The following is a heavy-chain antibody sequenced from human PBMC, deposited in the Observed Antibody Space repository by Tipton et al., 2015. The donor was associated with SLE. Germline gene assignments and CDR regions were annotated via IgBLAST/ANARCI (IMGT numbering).Heavy chain of an antibody. Sequence: TLSLTCTVSGGSISSSSYYWSWIRQPAGKGLEWIGYIYTSGSTNYTPSLKSRVTISVDTSKNQFSLKLSSVTAADTAVYYCARGSWYDPWGQGTLVTVSS. CDR3: ARGSWYDP. V-gene: IGHV4-61*09. J-gene: IGHJ5*02. CDR1: GGSISSSSYY. CDR2: IYTSGST.